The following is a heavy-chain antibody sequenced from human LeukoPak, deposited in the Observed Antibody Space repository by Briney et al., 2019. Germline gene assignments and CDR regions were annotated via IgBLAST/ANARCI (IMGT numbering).Heavy chain of an antibody. D-gene: IGHD2-15*01. V-gene: IGHV3-30*02. CDR1: GFTFSSYG. J-gene: IGHJ3*02. Sequence: PGGSLRLSCAASGFTFSSYGMHWVRQAPGKGLEWVAFIRYDGSNKYYADSVKGRFTISRDNSKNTLYLQMNSLRAEDTAVYYCARDNVVPVAFDIWGQGTMVTVSS. CDR3: ARDNVVPVAFDI. CDR2: IRYDGSNK.